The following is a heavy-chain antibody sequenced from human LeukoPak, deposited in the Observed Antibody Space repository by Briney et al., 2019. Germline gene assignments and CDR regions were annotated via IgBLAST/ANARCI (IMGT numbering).Heavy chain of an antibody. D-gene: IGHD6-13*01. J-gene: IGHJ1*01. CDR3: ARGYSSSWYVD. CDR1: GYTFTSYG. CDR2: IIPIFGTA. V-gene: IGHV1-69*13. Sequence: SVKVSCKASGYTFTSYGVSWVRQAPGQGLEWMGGIIPIFGTANYAQKFQGRVTITADESTSTAYMELSSLRSEDTAVYYCARGYSSSWYVDWGQGTLVTVSS.